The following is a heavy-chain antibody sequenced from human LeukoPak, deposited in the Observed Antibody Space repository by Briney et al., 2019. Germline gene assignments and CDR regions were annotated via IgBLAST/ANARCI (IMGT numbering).Heavy chain of an antibody. CDR3: ARSYGSGSYFDS. J-gene: IGHJ4*02. Sequence: GGSLRLSCTASGFTLSSYEMSWIRQAPGKGLEWVSSIDYSGGSTYYADSVKGRFTISRDNSKNTLYLQLNSLRGDDTAVYYCARSYGSGSYFDSWGQGTLVTVSS. D-gene: IGHD3-10*01. V-gene: IGHV3-23*01. CDR1: GFTLSSYE. CDR2: IDYSGGST.